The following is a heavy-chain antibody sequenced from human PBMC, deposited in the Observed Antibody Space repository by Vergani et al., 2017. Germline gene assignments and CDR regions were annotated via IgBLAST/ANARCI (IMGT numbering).Heavy chain of an antibody. Sequence: QVQLVESGGGVVQPGRSLRLSCAASGFTFSSYAMHWVRQAPGKGLEWVAVISYDGSNKYYADSVKGRFTISRDNSKNTLYLQMNSLRAEDTAVYYCAREEFRGHREVDYWGQGTLVTVSS. J-gene: IGHJ4*02. CDR3: AREEFRGHREVDY. CDR2: ISYDGSNK. CDR1: GFTFSSYA. D-gene: IGHD1-26*01. V-gene: IGHV3-30*01.